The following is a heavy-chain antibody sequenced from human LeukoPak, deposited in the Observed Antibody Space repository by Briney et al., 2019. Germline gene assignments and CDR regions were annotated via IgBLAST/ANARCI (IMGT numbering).Heavy chain of an antibody. CDR3: TRRYNYDSSGYYYVRDAFDI. J-gene: IGHJ3*02. Sequence: GGSLRLSCTASGFTFGDYVMSWVRQAPGKGLEGVGFIRSKAYGGTTTNAASVKGRFTISRDDSISIAYLQMNSLKAEDTAVYYCTRRYNYDSSGYYYVRDAFDIWGQGTMVTVSS. CDR2: IRSKAYGGTT. CDR1: GFTFGDYV. D-gene: IGHD3-22*01. V-gene: IGHV3-49*04.